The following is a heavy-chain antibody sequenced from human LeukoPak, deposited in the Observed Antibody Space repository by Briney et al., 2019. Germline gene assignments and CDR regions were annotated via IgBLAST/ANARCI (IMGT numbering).Heavy chain of an antibody. D-gene: IGHD3-22*01. CDR3: ASIGFYYDSSGYLWNY. Sequence: LQTLSLTCTVSGGSISSYYWSWIRQPPGKGLEWIGYIYYSGSTNYNPSLKSRVTISVDTSKNQFSLKLSSVTAADTAVYYCASIGFYYDSSGYLWNYWGQGTLVTVSS. CDR2: IYYSGST. CDR1: GGSISSYY. V-gene: IGHV4-59*08. J-gene: IGHJ4*02.